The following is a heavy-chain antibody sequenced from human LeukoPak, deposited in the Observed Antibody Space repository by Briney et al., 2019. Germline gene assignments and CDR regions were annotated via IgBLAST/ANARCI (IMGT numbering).Heavy chain of an antibody. Sequence: PGGYLRLSCAASGITLSSYAMSWVRQAPGKGLEWVSAISGSGGSTYYADSVKGRFTISRDNSKNTLYLQMNSLRAEDTAVYYCAKERGIAARYYYFDYWGQGTLVTVSS. CDR3: AKERGIAARYYYFDY. J-gene: IGHJ4*02. CDR2: ISGSGGST. V-gene: IGHV3-23*01. D-gene: IGHD6-13*01. CDR1: GITLSSYA.